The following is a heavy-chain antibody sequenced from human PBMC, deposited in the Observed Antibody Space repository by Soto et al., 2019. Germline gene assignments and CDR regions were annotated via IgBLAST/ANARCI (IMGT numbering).Heavy chain of an antibody. CDR2: IDSAGRTT. Sequence: GGSLRLSCAASGFTFSRDWIHGSRQAPGKGLVWVSRIDSAGRTTTYADSVKGRFTISRDNAKNTLYLQMNGLRAEDTALYYCARWFTGGNFDYFDFWGQGTQVTVSS. V-gene: IGHV3-74*01. CDR1: GFTFSRDW. CDR3: ARWFTGGNFDYFDF. D-gene: IGHD2-21*02. J-gene: IGHJ4*02.